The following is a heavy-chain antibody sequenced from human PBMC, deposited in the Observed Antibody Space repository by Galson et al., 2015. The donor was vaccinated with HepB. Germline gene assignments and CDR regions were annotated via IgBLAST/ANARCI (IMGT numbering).Heavy chain of an antibody. D-gene: IGHD1-26*01. CDR1: GFTFSSYG. CDR3: AKDQGIVGPRSFDY. J-gene: IGHJ4*02. Sequence: SLRLSCAASGFTFSSYGMHWVRQAPGKGLEWVAFIRYDGSNKYYADSVKGRLTISRDNSKNTLYLQMNSLRAEDTAVYYCAKDQGIVGPRSFDYWGQGTLVTVSS. CDR2: IRYDGSNK. V-gene: IGHV3-30*02.